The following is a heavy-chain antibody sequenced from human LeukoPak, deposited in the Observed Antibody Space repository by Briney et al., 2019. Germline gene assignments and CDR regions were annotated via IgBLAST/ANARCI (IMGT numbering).Heavy chain of an antibody. CDR3: AREELVAGYMDV. D-gene: IGHD6-19*01. CDR2: IYTSGSS. CDR1: GCSISSGSLN. Sequence: LCLTCAASGCSISSGSLNWVWKGPRKGQELVWIGRIYTSGSSNDDPSHRSRVTISEDTSKNHLPLNLSTVDAAATADYYCAREELVAGYMDVWGKGTTVSISS. V-gene: IGHV4-61*02. J-gene: IGHJ6*03.